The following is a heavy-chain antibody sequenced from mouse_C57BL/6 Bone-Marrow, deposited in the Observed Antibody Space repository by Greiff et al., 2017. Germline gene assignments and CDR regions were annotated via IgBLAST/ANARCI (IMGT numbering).Heavy chain of an antibody. V-gene: IGHV1-26*01. CDR3: ARSGYYGSSPWFAY. Sequence: EVQLQQSGPELVKPGASVKISCKASGYTFTDYYMNWVKQSHGKSLEWIGDINPNNGGTSYNQKFKGKATLTVDKSSSTAYMELRSLTSEDAAVYYCARSGYYGSSPWFAYWGKGTLVTVSA. D-gene: IGHD1-1*01. J-gene: IGHJ3*01. CDR2: INPNNGGT. CDR1: GYTFTDYY.